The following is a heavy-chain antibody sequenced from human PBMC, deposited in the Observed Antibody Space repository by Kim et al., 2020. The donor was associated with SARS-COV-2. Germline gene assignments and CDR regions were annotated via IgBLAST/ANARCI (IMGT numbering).Heavy chain of an antibody. V-gene: IGHV3-33*01. Sequence: GGSLRLSCAASGFTFGSFDMHWVRQAPGKGLEWVALIWSDISNEYYADSVKGRFTISRDNSKNTLYLEMNSLRDEDTAVYYCARGHGSGSHKSKYYYYYGMDVWGQGTTVTVSS. CDR3: ARGHGSGSHKSKYYYYYGMDV. J-gene: IGHJ6*02. CDR2: IWSDISNE. D-gene: IGHD3-10*01. CDR1: GFTFGSFD.